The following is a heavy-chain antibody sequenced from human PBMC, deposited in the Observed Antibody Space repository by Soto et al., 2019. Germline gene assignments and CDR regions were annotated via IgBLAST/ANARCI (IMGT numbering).Heavy chain of an antibody. CDR3: ARCLVPTLTGKHFTEYYYYGMDV. Sequence: QVQLVESGGGVVQPGRSLRLSCAASGFTFSSYGMHWVRQAPGKGLEWVAVIWYDGSNKYYADSVKGRFTISRDNSKNTLYLQMNSLRAEDTAVYYCARCLVPTLTGKHFTEYYYYGMDVWGQGTTVTVSS. V-gene: IGHV3-33*01. CDR1: GFTFSSYG. CDR2: IWYDGSNK. J-gene: IGHJ6*02. D-gene: IGHD3-9*01.